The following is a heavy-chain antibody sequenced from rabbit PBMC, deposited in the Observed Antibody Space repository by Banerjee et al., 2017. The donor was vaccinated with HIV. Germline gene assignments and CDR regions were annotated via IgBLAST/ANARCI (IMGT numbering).Heavy chain of an antibody. CDR1: EFTLSNYW. CDR3: ARDRAGDPGAYFTL. D-gene: IGHD7-1*01. Sequence: QEQLEESGGDLVKPEGSLTLTCKASEFTLSNYWMCWVRQAPGKGLELIACIDNGDGSTYYASWAKGRFTISKTSSTTVTLQMTSLTAADTATYFCARDRAGDPGAYFTLWGPGTLVTVS. CDR2: IDNGDGST. V-gene: IGHV1S45*01. J-gene: IGHJ4*01.